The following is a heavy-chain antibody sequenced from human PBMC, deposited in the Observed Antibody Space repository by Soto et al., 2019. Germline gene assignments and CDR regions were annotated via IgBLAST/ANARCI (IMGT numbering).Heavy chain of an antibody. V-gene: IGHV1-58*01. J-gene: IGHJ4*02. D-gene: IGHD3-3*01. CDR3: AADWSNRPFDV. CDR2: IVGGSGST. CDR1: GFTLTSAD. Sequence: GASVKVSCKASGFTLTSADVQWVRQTRGQRLEWIGWIVGGSGSTNYAQQFQGRLAITRDMSTSTVYMELSSLRSEDTAVYYCAADWSNRPFDVWGQGTLGTCSS.